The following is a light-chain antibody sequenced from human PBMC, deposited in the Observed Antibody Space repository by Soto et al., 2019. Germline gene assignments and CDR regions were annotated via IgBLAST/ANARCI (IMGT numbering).Light chain of an antibody. J-gene: IGLJ2*01. CDR2: EDT. CDR1: SSDVGSYNL. V-gene: IGLV2-23*01. Sequence: QSVLTQPASVSGSPGQSITISCTGTSSDVGSYNLVSWYQQHPGKAPKLMIYEDTKRPSGVSNRFSGSKSGNTASLTISGLQAEDEADYYCSSYAGSNTYVVFGGGTQLTVL. CDR3: SSYAGSNTYVV.